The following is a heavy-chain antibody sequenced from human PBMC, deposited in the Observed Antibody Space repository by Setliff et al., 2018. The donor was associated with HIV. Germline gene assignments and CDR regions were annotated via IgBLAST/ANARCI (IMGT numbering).Heavy chain of an antibody. Sequence: TLSLTCTVSGGSISSSSYYWGWIRQPPGKGLEWIGSIYYSGATYYKPSLKSRFTISVDTSKNQFSLKVNSVTAADTAVYYCARGARLLAGYSDRWDYYYMAVWGKGTTVTVSS. CDR2: IYYSGAT. V-gene: IGHV4-39*07. J-gene: IGHJ6*03. D-gene: IGHD6-13*01. CDR3: ARGARLLAGYSDRWDYYYMAV. CDR1: GGSISSSSYY.